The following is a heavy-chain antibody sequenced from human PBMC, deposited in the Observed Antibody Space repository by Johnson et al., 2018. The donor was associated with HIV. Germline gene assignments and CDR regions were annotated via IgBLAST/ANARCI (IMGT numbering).Heavy chain of an antibody. CDR3: ASEVRGVLDI. CDR2: ISSDVSNK. CDR1: GFTFSNYD. J-gene: IGHJ3*02. Sequence: QVQLVESGGGVVQPGRSLRLSCAASGFTFSNYDIHWVRQPPGKGLEWVAVISSDVSNKYYFDSGKGRFTISRDNSKNTLYLQMNSLRVEDTAVYYCASEVRGVLDIWGQGTMVTVSS. V-gene: IGHV3-30*03. D-gene: IGHD3-10*01.